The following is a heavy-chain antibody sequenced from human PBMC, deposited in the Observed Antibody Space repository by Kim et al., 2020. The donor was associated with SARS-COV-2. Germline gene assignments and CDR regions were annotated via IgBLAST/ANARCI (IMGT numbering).Heavy chain of an antibody. J-gene: IGHJ4*02. CDR1: GYTFTSYY. V-gene: IGHV1-46*01. Sequence: ASVKVSCKASGYTFTSYYMHWVRQAPGQGLEWMGIINPSGGSTSYAQKFQGRVTMTRDTSTSTVYMELSSLRSEDTAVYYCARDPRDNWNDEAHFDYWGQGTLVTVSS. CDR3: ARDPRDNWNDEAHFDY. CDR2: INPSGGST. D-gene: IGHD1-1*01.